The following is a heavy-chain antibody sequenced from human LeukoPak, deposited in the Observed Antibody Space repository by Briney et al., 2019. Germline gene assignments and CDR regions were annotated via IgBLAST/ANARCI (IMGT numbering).Heavy chain of an antibody. D-gene: IGHD6-13*01. V-gene: IGHV1-8*01. J-gene: IGHJ5*02. Sequence: ASVKVSCKASGYTFTSYDINWVRQATGQGLEWMGWMNPNSGNTGYAQKFQGRVTMTRNTSISTAYMELSSLRSEDTAVYYCARVGSEVGWYSSSWYGFDPWSQGTRVTVSS. CDR2: MNPNSGNT. CDR3: ARVGSEVGWYSSSWYGFDP. CDR1: GYTFTSYD.